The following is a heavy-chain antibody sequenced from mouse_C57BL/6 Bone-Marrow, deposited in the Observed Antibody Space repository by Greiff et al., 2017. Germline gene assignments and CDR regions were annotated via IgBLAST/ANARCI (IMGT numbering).Heavy chain of an antibody. V-gene: IGHV1-81*01. Sequence: QVQLKQSGAELARPGASVKLSCKASGYTFTSYGISWVKQRTGQGLEWIGEIYPRSGNTYYNEKFKGKATLTADKSSSTAYMELRSLTSKDSAVYFCARERGYYSNYVAYWGQGTLVTVAA. CDR2: IYPRSGNT. CDR1: GYTFTSYG. D-gene: IGHD2-5*01. J-gene: IGHJ3*01. CDR3: ARERGYYSNYVAY.